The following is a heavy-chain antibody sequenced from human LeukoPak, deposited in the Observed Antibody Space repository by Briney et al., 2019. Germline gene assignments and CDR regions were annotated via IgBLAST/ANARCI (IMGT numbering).Heavy chain of an antibody. CDR3: TRRREGSGYRDY. D-gene: IGHD5-12*01. V-gene: IGHV4-39*02. J-gene: IGHJ4*02. CDR2: VYYSGSS. CDR1: GGFISSSGYY. Sequence: PSGTLSLTCAVSGGFISSSGYYWGWIRQPPGKGLEWIGNVYYSGSSYYSPSLKSRVTVSVDTSNNHFSLNVSSVTAADTAVYYSTRRREGSGYRDYWGQGTLVTVSS.